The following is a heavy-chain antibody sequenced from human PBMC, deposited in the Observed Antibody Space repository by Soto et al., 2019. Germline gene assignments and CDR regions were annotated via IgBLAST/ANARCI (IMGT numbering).Heavy chain of an antibody. CDR2: IYYSGST. Sequence: SETLSLTCTVSGGSISSSSYYWGWIRQPPGKGLEWIGSIYYSGSTCYNPSLKSRVTISVDTSKNQFSLKLSSVTAADTAVYYCASDGAVAVEDYYYGMDVWGQGTTVTVSS. D-gene: IGHD6-19*01. J-gene: IGHJ6*02. V-gene: IGHV4-39*01. CDR1: GGSISSSSYY. CDR3: ASDGAVAVEDYYYGMDV.